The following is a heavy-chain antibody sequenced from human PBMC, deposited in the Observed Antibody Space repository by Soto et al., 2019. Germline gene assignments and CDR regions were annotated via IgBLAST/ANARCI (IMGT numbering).Heavy chain of an antibody. CDR1: GGTFSSYT. Sequence: QVQLVQSGAEVKKPGSSVKVSCKASGGTFSSYTISWVRQAPGQGLEWMGRIIPILGIANYAQKFQGRVTITADKSTSTAYMELSSLRSEDTAVYYCARDRITDHLQFDYWGQGTLVTVSS. CDR2: IIPILGIA. J-gene: IGHJ4*02. V-gene: IGHV1-69*08. D-gene: IGHD1-20*01. CDR3: ARDRITDHLQFDY.